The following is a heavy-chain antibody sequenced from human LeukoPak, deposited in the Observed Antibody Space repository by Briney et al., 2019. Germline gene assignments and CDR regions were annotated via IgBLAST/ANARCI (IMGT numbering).Heavy chain of an antibody. CDR1: TGSISSAY. D-gene: IGHD3-10*01. Sequence: SETLSLTCSVSTGSISSAYWSWIRQPPGKGLEWIGPIYYSGSTNHNASLKSRVTMSVDRSKNQISLKLSSVTAADTAVYYCARHRWMEVYGSGSYYVDYWGQGTLVTVSS. V-gene: IGHV4-59*08. CDR3: ARHRWMEVYGSGSYYVDY. CDR2: IYYSGST. J-gene: IGHJ4*02.